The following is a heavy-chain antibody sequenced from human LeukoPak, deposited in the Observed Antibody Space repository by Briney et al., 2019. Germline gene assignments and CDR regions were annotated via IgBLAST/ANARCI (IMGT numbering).Heavy chain of an antibody. CDR2: IYYSGST. CDR1: GGSISSSSYY. D-gene: IGHD5-12*01. V-gene: IGHV4-39*07. CDR3: ARERGDWGLRNPGWFDP. J-gene: IGHJ5*02. Sequence: SETLSLTCTVSGGSISSSSYYWGWIRQPPGKGLEWIGSIYYSGSTYYNPSLKSRVTISVDTSKNQFSLKLSSVTAADTAVYYCARERGDWGLRNPGWFDPWGQGTLVTVSS.